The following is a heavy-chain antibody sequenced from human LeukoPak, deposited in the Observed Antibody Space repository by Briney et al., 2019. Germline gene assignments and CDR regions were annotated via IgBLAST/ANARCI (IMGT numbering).Heavy chain of an antibody. V-gene: IGHV4-31*03. D-gene: IGHD3-10*01. CDR3: AIVSSLWFGELSSFDY. Sequence: SETLSLTCTVSGGSISSGGYYWSWIRQHPGKGLEWIGYIYYSGSTYYNPSLKSRVTISVDTSKNQFSLKLSSVTAADTAVYYCAIVSSLWFGELSSFDYWGQGTLVTVSS. J-gene: IGHJ4*02. CDR1: GGSISSGGYY. CDR2: IYYSGST.